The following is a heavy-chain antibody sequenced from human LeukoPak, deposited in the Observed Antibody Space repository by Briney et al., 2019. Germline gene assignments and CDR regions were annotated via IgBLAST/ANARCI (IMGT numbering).Heavy chain of an antibody. CDR3: ASLEYSSSPGDY. V-gene: IGHV1-69*02. D-gene: IGHD6-6*01. CDR1: GGTFSSYT. CDR2: IISILGIA. J-gene: IGHJ4*02. Sequence: GASVKVSCKASGGTFSSYTISWVRQAPGQGLEWMGRIISILGIANYAQKFQGRVTITADKSTSTAYMELSSLRSEDTAVYYCASLEYSSSPGDYWGQGTLVTVSS.